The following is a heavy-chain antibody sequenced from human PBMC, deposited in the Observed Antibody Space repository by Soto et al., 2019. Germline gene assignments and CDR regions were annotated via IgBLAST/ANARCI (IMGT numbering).Heavy chain of an antibody. CDR2: IVVGSGNT. CDR1: GFTFTSSA. CDR3: AADSPYSIGLHGMDA. V-gene: IGHV1-58*02. D-gene: IGHD6-19*01. J-gene: IGHJ6*02. Sequence: SVKVSCKASGFTFTSSAMQWVLQARGQRLEWIGWIVVGSGNTNYAQKFQERVTITRDMSTSTAYMELSSLRSEDTAVYYCAADSPYSIGLHGMDAWGQGTTVTVS.